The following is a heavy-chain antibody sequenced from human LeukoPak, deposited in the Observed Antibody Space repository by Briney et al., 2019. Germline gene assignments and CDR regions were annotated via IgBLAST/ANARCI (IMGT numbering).Heavy chain of an antibody. V-gene: IGHV4-59*01. CDR2: IYYSGSI. Sequence: SETLSLTCTVSGASISSYYWSWIRQPPGKGLEWIGDIYYSGSIKYNPSLKSRVTMSVDTSKNQFSLKLSSVTAADTAVYHCARLGVTRKPFDYWGQGTLVTVSS. CDR3: ARLGVTRKPFDY. CDR1: GASISSYY. D-gene: IGHD1-26*01. J-gene: IGHJ4*02.